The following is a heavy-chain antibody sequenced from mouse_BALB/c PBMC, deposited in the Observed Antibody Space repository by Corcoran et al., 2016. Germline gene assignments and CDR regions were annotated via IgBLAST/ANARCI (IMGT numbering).Heavy chain of an antibody. V-gene: IGHV14-3*02. D-gene: IGHD2-2*01. CDR3: DTMVTMDY. CDR2: IDPANGNT. J-gene: IGHJ4*01. CDR1: GFNIKDTY. Sequence: EVQLQQSGAELVKPGASVKLSCTASGFNIKDTYMHWVKQSPEQGLEWIGRIDPANGNTKYDPKFQGKATKTADTSSNTAYLQLSSLTSEDTAVYYCDTMVTMDYWGQGTSVTVSS.